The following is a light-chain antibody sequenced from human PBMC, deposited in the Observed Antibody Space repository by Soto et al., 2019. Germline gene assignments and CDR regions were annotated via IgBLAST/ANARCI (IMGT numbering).Light chain of an antibody. V-gene: IGKV1-39*01. J-gene: IGKJ1*01. Sequence: DIQMTQSPSSLSASIGDRITITSRASQNISRYLNWYQHKPGKAPKLLINAASSWERGVPSRFSGGGSGTDFTLNISSLQPDDFATYYCQQNFRATPWTFGQGTKVDIK. CDR1: QNISRY. CDR2: AAS. CDR3: QQNFRATPWT.